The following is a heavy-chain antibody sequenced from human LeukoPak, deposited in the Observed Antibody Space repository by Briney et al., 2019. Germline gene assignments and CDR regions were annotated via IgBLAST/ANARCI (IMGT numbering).Heavy chain of an antibody. D-gene: IGHD3-22*01. J-gene: IGHJ4*02. CDR3: AREIDSRPFDY. CDR1: GFTFSSYS. CDR2: ISSSSSYI. V-gene: IGHV3-21*01. Sequence: GGSLRLSCAASGFTFSSYSMNWVRQATGRGLEWVSSISSSSSYIYYADSVKGRFTISRDNAKNSLYLKMNSLRAEDTAVYYCAREIDSRPFDYWGQGTLVTVSS.